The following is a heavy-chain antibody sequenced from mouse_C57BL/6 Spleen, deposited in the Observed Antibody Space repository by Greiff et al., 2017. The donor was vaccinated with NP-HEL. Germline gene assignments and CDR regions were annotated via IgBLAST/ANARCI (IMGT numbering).Heavy chain of an antibody. CDR3: ARVTTVAHWYFDV. V-gene: IGHV1-26*01. J-gene: IGHJ1*03. CDR1: GYTFTDYY. D-gene: IGHD1-1*01. CDR2: INPNNGGT. Sequence: EVQLQQSGPELVKPGASVKISCKASGYTFTDYYMNWVKQSHGKSLEWIGDINPNNGGTSYNQKFKGKATLTVDKSSSTAYMELRSLTAEDSAVYDWARVTTVAHWYFDVWGTGTTVTVSS.